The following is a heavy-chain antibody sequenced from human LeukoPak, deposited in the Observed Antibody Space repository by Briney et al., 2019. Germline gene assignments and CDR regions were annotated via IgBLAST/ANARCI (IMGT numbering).Heavy chain of an antibody. V-gene: IGHV3-21*01. CDR3: ARDSPSEHIVVVTATLDY. Sequence: NPGGSLRLSCAASGFTFSSYSMNWVRQAPGKGLEWVSSISSSSSYIYYADSVKGRFTISRDNAKNSLYLQMNSLRAEDTAVYYCARDSPSEHIVVVTATLDYWGQGTLVTVSS. J-gene: IGHJ4*02. CDR2: ISSSSSYI. D-gene: IGHD2-21*02. CDR1: GFTFSSYS.